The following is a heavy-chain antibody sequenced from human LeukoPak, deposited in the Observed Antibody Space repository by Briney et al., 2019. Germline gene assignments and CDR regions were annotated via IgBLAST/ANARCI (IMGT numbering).Heavy chain of an antibody. J-gene: IGHJ4*02. CDR3: AKDLFPPIAAAGTGLGY. V-gene: IGHV3-30*18. D-gene: IGHD6-13*01. Sequence: PGGSLRLSCAASGFTFSSYGMHWVRQAPGKGLEWVAVISYDGSNKYYADSVKGRFTISRDNSKNTLYLQMNSLRAGDTAVYYCAKDLFPPIAAAGTGLGYWGQGTLVTVSS. CDR2: ISYDGSNK. CDR1: GFTFSSYG.